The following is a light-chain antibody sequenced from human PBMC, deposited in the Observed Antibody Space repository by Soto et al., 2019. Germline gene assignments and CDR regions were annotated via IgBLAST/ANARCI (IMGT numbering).Light chain of an antibody. CDR1: SSDVGGYNF. J-gene: IGLJ3*02. Sequence: QSVLTQTASVSGSPGQSITISCTGTSSDVGGYNFVSWYQQHPGKAPKLIIHEVTNRPSGVSGRFSGSKSGNTAFLTISGLQGEDGAVYYCSSLSSSITWMFGGGPKLTVL. CDR2: EVT. CDR3: SSLSSSITWM. V-gene: IGLV2-14*03.